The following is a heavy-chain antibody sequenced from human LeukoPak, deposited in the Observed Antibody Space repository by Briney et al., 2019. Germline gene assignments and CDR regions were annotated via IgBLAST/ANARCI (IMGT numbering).Heavy chain of an antibody. Sequence: ASVKVSCKASGYTFTSYDINWVRRATGQGLEWMGWMNPNSGNTGYAQKFQGRVTMTRNTSISTAYMELSSLRSEDTAVYYCARVGANYDFWSGYYAGGYFDYWGQGTLVTVSS. CDR2: MNPNSGNT. D-gene: IGHD3-3*01. CDR1: GYTFTSYD. J-gene: IGHJ4*02. CDR3: ARVGANYDFWSGYYAGGYFDY. V-gene: IGHV1-8*01.